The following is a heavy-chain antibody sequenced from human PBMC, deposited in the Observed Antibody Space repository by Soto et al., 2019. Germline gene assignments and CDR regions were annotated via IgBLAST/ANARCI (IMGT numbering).Heavy chain of an antibody. Sequence: GESLKISCKGSGYSFTSYWIGWVRQMPGKGLEWMGIIYPGDSDTRYSPSFQGQVTISADKSISTAYLQWSSLKASDTAMYYCARGHIAVAGYNWFDPWGQGTLVTVSS. J-gene: IGHJ5*02. CDR1: GYSFTSYW. CDR2: IYPGDSDT. D-gene: IGHD6-19*01. CDR3: ARGHIAVAGYNWFDP. V-gene: IGHV5-51*01.